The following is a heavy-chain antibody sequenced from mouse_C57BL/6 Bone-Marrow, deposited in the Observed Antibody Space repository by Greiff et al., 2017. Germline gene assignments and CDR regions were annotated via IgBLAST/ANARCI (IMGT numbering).Heavy chain of an antibody. J-gene: IGHJ3*01. CDR3: ARGWGVWFAY. CDR1: GYAFSSSW. D-gene: IGHD1-1*02. CDR2: IYPGDGDT. V-gene: IGHV1-82*01. Sequence: QVQLQQSGPELVKPGASVKISCKASGYAFSSSWMNWVKQRPGKGLEWIGRIYPGDGDTNYNGKFKGKATLTADKSSSTAYMQLSSLTSEDSAVYFCARGWGVWFAYGGQGTLVTGSA.